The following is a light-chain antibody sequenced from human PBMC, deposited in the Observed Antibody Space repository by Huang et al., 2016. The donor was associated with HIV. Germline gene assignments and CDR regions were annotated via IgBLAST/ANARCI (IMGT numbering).Light chain of an antibody. V-gene: IGKV3-20*01. J-gene: IGKJ4*01. CDR2: GAS. CDR3: QQYGSSPLT. CDR1: QSLTFTSTF. Sequence: EIVLTQSPGTLSLSPGERATLSCRASQSLTFTSTFLAWYQQKPGQAPRLPIYGASSRATGIPDRFTGGGSGTDFTLTISRLEPEDFAVYYCQQYGSSPLTFGGGTKVEIK.